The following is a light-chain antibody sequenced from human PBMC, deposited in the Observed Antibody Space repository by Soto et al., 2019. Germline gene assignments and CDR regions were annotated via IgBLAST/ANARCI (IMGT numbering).Light chain of an antibody. CDR2: GAS. J-gene: IGKJ1*01. V-gene: IGKV3-15*01. Sequence: VMTQSQATLSVSPGERATLSCRASQSVSSNLAWYQQKPGQAPRLLIYGASTRATGIPARFSGSGSGTEFTLTISSLQSEDFAVYYCQQYNNWPPWTFGQGTKVAIK. CDR3: QQYNNWPPWT. CDR1: QSVSSN.